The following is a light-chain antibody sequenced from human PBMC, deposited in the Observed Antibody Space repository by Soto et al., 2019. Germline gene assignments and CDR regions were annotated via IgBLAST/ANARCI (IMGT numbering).Light chain of an antibody. CDR3: QSYDSSPLWG. J-gene: IGLJ1*01. V-gene: IGLV6-57*04. CDR1: SGSIASNY. Sequence: NFMLTQPHSVSESPGKTVTISCTRSSGSIASNYVQWYQQRPGSAPTTVIYEDNQRPSGVPDRFSGSIDSSSNSASLTISGLKTEDEADYYCQSYDSSPLWGFGTGTKVTVL. CDR2: EDN.